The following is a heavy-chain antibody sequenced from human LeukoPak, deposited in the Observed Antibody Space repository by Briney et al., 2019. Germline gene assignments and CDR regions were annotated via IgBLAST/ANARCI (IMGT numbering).Heavy chain of an antibody. D-gene: IGHD1-14*01. J-gene: IGHJ4*02. Sequence: GGSLRLSCAASGFTFSSYAMTWVRQAPGKGLEWVSIISGSGGSTSYADSVKGRFTISRDNSKNTVFLQMNSLRAEDTAVYYCAREQPPGVYFDCWGQGALVTVSS. CDR2: ISGSGGST. V-gene: IGHV3-23*01. CDR3: AREQPPGVYFDC. CDR1: GFTFSSYA.